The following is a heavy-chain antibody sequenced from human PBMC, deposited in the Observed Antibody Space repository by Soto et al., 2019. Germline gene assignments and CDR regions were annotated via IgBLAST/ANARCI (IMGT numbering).Heavy chain of an antibody. Sequence: EVQLVESGGGLVQPGGSLRLSCAASGFTFSSYAMHWVRQAPGKGLEYVSVINNNGGSTYYANSVKGRFTISRDNSKNTLYLQMGSLRTEDMAMYYCARGWFGDLGGQGTLVTVSS. CDR1: GFTFSSYA. D-gene: IGHD3-10*01. CDR2: INNNGGST. J-gene: IGHJ4*02. CDR3: ARGWFGDL. V-gene: IGHV3-64*01.